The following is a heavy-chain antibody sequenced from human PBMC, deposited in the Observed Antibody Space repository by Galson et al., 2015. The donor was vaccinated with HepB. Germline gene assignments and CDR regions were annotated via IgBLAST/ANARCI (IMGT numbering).Heavy chain of an antibody. D-gene: IGHD6-13*01. CDR3: GRIAAAGTKLLLDY. CDR1: GYTFTSYG. Sequence: SVKVSCKASGYTFTSYGISWVRQAPGQGLEWMGWISAYSGDTNYAQKLQGRVTMTTDTSTSTAYMELRSLRSDDTAVYYCGRIAAAGTKLLLDYWGQGTLVTVSS. CDR2: ISAYSGDT. J-gene: IGHJ4*02. V-gene: IGHV1-18*04.